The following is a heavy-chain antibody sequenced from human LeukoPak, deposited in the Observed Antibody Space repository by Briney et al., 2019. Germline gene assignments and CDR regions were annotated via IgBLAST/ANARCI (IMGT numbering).Heavy chain of an antibody. J-gene: IGHJ4*02. CDR1: GFTFSSYA. D-gene: IGHD4-17*01. CDR3: ARETTGIDY. Sequence: GGSLRLSCAASGFTFSSYAMHWVRQAPGKGLEWVAVISYDGSNKYYADSVKGRFTISRDNAKNSLYLQMSSLRAEDTAVYYCARETTGIDYWGQGTLVTVSS. V-gene: IGHV3-30-3*01. CDR2: ISYDGSNK.